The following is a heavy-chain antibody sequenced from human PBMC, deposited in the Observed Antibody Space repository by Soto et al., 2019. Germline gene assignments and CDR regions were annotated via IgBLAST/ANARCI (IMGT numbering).Heavy chain of an antibody. J-gene: IGHJ4*02. CDR2: IWYDGSNK. CDR1: GFSFSSYG. Sequence: QVQLVESGGGVVQPGRSLRLSCAASGFSFSSYGMHWVRQAPGKGLEWVAVIWYDGSNKYYADSVKGRFTISRDNCKNTLYLQMNSLRAEDTAVYYCARTKAVAAKTQYYFDYWGQGTLVTVSS. V-gene: IGHV3-33*01. CDR3: ARTKAVAAKTQYYFDY. D-gene: IGHD6-19*01.